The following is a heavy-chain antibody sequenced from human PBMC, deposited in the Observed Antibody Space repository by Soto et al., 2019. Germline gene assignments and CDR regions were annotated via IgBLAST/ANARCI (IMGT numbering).Heavy chain of an antibody. V-gene: IGHV1-69*06. D-gene: IGHD3-3*01. Sequence: SVKVSCKASGGTFSSYAISWVRQAPGQGFEWMGGIIPIFGTANYAQKFQGRVTITADKSTSTAYMELSSLRSEDTAVYYCVRATIFGVVPLYNWFDPRGQGTLVTVSS. CDR3: VRATIFGVVPLYNWFDP. J-gene: IGHJ5*02. CDR1: GGTFSSYA. CDR2: IIPIFGTA.